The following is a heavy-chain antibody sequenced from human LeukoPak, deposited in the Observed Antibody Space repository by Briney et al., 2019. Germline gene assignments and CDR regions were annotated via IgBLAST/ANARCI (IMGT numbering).Heavy chain of an antibody. J-gene: IGHJ4*02. CDR1: GFTFSSYS. Sequence: PGGSLRLSCAASGFTFSSYSMNWVRQAPGKGLEWVSSIRSSSSYIYYADSVKGRFTISRDNAKNSLYLQMNSLRAEDTAVYYCARDQVGGSYWVPSDYWGQGTLVTVSS. CDR2: IRSSSSYI. V-gene: IGHV3-21*01. CDR3: ARDQVGGSYWVPSDY. D-gene: IGHD1-26*01.